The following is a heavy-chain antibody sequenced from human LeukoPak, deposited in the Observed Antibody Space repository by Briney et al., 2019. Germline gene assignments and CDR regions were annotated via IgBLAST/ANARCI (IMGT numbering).Heavy chain of an antibody. CDR2: IYSGGST. D-gene: IGHD3-9*01. CDR3: ARDLYDILTGYHFDY. Sequence: GGSLRLSCAASGFTVSSNYMSWVRQAPGKGLEWVSVIYSGGSTYYADSVKGRFTISRDNSKNTLYLQMNSLRAEDTAVYYCARDLYDILTGYHFDYWGQGTLVTVSS. V-gene: IGHV3-53*01. CDR1: GFTVSSNY. J-gene: IGHJ4*02.